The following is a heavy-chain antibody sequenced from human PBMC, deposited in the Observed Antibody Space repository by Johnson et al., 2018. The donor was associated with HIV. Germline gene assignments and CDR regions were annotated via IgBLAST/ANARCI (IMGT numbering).Heavy chain of an antibody. J-gene: IGHJ3*02. CDR1: GFTFSSYW. D-gene: IGHD3-3*01. CDR3: ARDLTYYNFWSGYWGDAFDI. Sequence: EVQVVESGGGVVQPGRSLRLSCAASGFTFSSYWLSWVRQAPGKGLEWVANIKQDGSEKYYVDSVKGRFTISRDNAKNTLYLQMDSLRAEDTAVYYCARDLTYYNFWSGYWGDAFDIWGQGTMVTVSS. V-gene: IGHV3-7*01. CDR2: IKQDGSEK.